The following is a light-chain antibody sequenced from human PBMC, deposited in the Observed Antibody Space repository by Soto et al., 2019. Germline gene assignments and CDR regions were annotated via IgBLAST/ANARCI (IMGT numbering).Light chain of an antibody. CDR2: DVT. CDR1: SSDVGVYNY. Sequence: QSALTQPRSVSGSPGQSVTISCTGTSSDVGVYNYVSWYQQHPGEAPKLIIYDVTKRPSGFPDRFSGSKSGYTASLTISGLQDDDEADYYCCSYAGSYTLVFGGGTKLTV. J-gene: IGLJ3*02. V-gene: IGLV2-11*01. CDR3: CSYAGSYTLV.